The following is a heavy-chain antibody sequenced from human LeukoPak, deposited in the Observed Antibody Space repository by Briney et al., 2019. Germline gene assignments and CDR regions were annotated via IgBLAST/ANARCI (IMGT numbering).Heavy chain of an antibody. CDR2: ISGSGGST. D-gene: IGHD3-22*01. CDR1: GFIFSSHG. CDR3: AKDRSMIVVVAAFDI. Sequence: GGTLRLSCAASGFIFSSHGMSWVRQAPGKGLEWVSAISGSGGSTYYADSVKGRFTISRDNSKNTLYLQMNSLRAEDTAVYYCAKDRSMIVVVAAFDIWGQGTMVTVSS. J-gene: IGHJ3*02. V-gene: IGHV3-23*01.